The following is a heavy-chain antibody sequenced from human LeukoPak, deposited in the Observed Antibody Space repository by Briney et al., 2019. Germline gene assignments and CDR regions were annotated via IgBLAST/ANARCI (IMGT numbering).Heavy chain of an antibody. Sequence: VASVKVSCKASGYTFTGYYMHWVRQAPGQGLEWMGRINPNSGGTNYAQKLQGRVTMTRDTSINTAYMELSRLRSDDTAVYYCARLSGYSSGWLHGADAFDIWGQGTMVTVSS. V-gene: IGHV1-2*06. D-gene: IGHD6-19*01. CDR3: ARLSGYSSGWLHGADAFDI. CDR2: INPNSGGT. J-gene: IGHJ3*02. CDR1: GYTFTGYY.